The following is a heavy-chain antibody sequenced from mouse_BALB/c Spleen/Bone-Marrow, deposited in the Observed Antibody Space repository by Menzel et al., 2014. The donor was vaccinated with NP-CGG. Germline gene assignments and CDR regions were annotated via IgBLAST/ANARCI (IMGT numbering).Heavy chain of an antibody. Sequence: QVQLQQSGPELVKPGASVKISCKASGYAFSSSWMNWVKQRPGQGLEWIGRIYPGDGDTNYNGKFKGKATLTAGKSSSTAYMQLSSLTSVDSAVYFCARDGYGKRNYFDYWGQGTTLTVSS. J-gene: IGHJ2*01. CDR3: ARDGYGKRNYFDY. CDR2: IYPGDGDT. D-gene: IGHD2-1*01. CDR1: GYAFSSSW. V-gene: IGHV1-82*01.